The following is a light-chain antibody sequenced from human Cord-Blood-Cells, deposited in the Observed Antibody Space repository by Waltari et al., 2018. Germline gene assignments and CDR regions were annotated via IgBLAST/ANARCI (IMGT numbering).Light chain of an antibody. CDR3: SSYTSSSTLV. V-gene: IGLV2-14*01. CDR1: RSDVGGYNY. CDR2: DVT. J-gene: IGLJ3*02. Sequence: QSALTQPAYVSGSPGQSITTPCTGTRSDVGGYNYVSWYQQHPGKAPQLMIYDVTHRPSGVSNRFSGSKSGNTASLTISGLQAEDEADYYCSSYTSSSTLVFGGGTKLTVL.